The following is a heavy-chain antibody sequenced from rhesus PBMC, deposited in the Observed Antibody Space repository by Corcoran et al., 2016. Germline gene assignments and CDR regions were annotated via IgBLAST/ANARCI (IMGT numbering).Heavy chain of an antibody. Sequence: QVQLQESGPGVVKPSETLSLTCAVSGYSISSGYDWSWIRQPPGKGLEWIGYIYGSSGSTNYNPSLKHRVTISNDTSKNQFSLKLSSVTAADTAVYYCARDRYSWNREYYFDYWGQGVLVTVSS. CDR2: IYGSSGST. CDR1: GYSISSGYD. CDR3: ARDRYSWNREYYFDY. V-gene: IGHV4-76*01. D-gene: IGHD1-1-1*01. J-gene: IGHJ4*01.